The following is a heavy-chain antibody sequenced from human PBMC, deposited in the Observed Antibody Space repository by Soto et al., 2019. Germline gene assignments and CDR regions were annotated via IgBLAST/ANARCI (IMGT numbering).Heavy chain of an antibody. V-gene: IGHV4-4*07. J-gene: IGHJ5*02. CDR1: GGSMSSYY. Sequence: QVHLQQSGPGLVKPSETLSLTCTVSGGSMSSYYLTWIRQPAGKGLEWIGRVYSSGGTHYNPSLRSRVTISLDTSKNQFSLRLLSVTDADTAVYYCARGQRFSDWFDPWGQGTLVTVSS. CDR2: VYSSGGT. CDR3: ARGQRFSDWFDP. D-gene: IGHD3-3*01.